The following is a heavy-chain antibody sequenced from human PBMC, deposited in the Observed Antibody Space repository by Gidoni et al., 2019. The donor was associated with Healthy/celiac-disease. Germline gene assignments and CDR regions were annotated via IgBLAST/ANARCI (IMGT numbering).Heavy chain of an antibody. D-gene: IGHD3-22*01. CDR3: ARDRSYYDSSGGFDY. V-gene: IGHV4-30-4*01. CDR2: IYYSGST. CDR1: GGSIRSGDYY. J-gene: IGHJ4*02. Sequence: QVQLQESGPGLVKPSQTLSLTCTVSGGSIRSGDYYWSWIRQPPGKGLEWIGYIYYSGSTYYNPSLKSRVTISVDTSKNQFSLKLSSVTAADTAVYYCARDRSYYDSSGGFDYWGQGTLVTVSS.